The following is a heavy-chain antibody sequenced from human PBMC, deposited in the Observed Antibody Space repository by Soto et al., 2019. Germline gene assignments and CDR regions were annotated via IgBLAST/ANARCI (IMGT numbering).Heavy chain of an antibody. D-gene: IGHD5-12*01. V-gene: IGHV3-21*02. Sequence: EVQLVESGGGLVKPGGSLRLSCAASGFTFSAYSMSWVRQAPGKGLEWVSSITSRSDYIYYADSLKGRFTISRDNAKNSLYLQMHSLSAEDTAFYYCARVDGYTYPNDYWGQGTLVTVSS. CDR2: ITSRSDYI. CDR3: ARVDGYTYPNDY. J-gene: IGHJ4*02. CDR1: GFTFSAYS.